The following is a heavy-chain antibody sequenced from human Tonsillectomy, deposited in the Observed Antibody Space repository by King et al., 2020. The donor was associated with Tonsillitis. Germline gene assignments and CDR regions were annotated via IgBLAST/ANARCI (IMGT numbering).Heavy chain of an antibody. V-gene: IGHV3-9*01. J-gene: IGHJ3*02. D-gene: IGHD6-13*01. CDR1: GFTFDDYA. Sequence: VQLVESGGGLVQPGRSLRLSCAASGFTFDDYAMHWVRHAPGKGLEWVSGISWNSGSIGYADSVKGRFTISRDNAKNSLYLQMNSLRAEDTALYYCAKVTRSFDAFDIWGQGTMVTVSS. CDR3: AKVTRSFDAFDI. CDR2: ISWNSGSI.